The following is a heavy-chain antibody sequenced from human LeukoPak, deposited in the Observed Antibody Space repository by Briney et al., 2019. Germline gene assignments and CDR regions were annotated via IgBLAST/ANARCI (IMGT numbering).Heavy chain of an antibody. V-gene: IGHV1-46*01. CDR2: INPSDGTT. D-gene: IGHD2-15*01. CDR1: GYTFTSYH. J-gene: IGHJ3*02. Sequence: GASVKVSCKASGYTFTSYHMHWVRQAPGQGLEWMGIINPSDGTTNYAQKFRGRVTMTRDMSTSTVYMELSSLRAEDTAVYYCAKDGGSDPDSFDIWGQGTMVTVSS. CDR3: AKDGGSDPDSFDI.